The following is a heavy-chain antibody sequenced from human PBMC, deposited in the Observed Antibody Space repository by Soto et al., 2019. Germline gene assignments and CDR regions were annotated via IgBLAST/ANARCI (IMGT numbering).Heavy chain of an antibody. D-gene: IGHD4-17*01. CDR1: GGSISSYY. Sequence: SETLSLTCTVSGGSISSYYWSWIRQPPGKGLEWIGYIYYSGSTNYNPSLKSRVTISVDTSKNQFSLKLSSVTAADTAVYYCARELTVTGFDYWGQGTLVTVSS. CDR2: IYYSGST. V-gene: IGHV4-59*01. CDR3: ARELTVTGFDY. J-gene: IGHJ4*02.